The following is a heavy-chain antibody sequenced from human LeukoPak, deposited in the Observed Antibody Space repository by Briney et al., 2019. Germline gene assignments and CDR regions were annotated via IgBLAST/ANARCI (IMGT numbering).Heavy chain of an antibody. J-gene: IGHJ4*02. CDR3: ARGTGWLPDW. CDR1: GGSIRSYY. Sequence: SETLSLTCTVSGGSIRSYYWSWIRQPPGKGLEWIGHIYGSGNTNYNPSLKSRLTISLDTSKNDFSLQLTSVTAADTAVYFCARGTGWLPDWWGQGTLVTVSS. V-gene: IGHV4-59*01. CDR2: IYGSGNT. D-gene: IGHD6-19*01.